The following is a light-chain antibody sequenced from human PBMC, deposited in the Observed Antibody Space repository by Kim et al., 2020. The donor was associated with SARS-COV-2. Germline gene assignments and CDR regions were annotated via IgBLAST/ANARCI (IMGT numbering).Light chain of an antibody. Sequence: ASVGDRVTSTCRASQSISSWLAWYQQKPGKAPKLLIYDASSLESGVPSRFSGSGSGTEFTLTISSLQPDDFATYYCQQDNSYPWTFGQGTKVDIK. J-gene: IGKJ1*01. CDR1: QSISSW. V-gene: IGKV1-5*01. CDR2: DAS. CDR3: QQDNSYPWT.